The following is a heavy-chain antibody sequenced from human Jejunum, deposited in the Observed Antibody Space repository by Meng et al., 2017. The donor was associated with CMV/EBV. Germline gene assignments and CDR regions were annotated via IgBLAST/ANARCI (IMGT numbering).Heavy chain of an antibody. J-gene: IGHJ4*02. CDR2: INPQTGDT. CDR3: AKDAGSFLDYYFDY. Sequence: EYTFTDYYMQWVRQAPGQGLGWMGWINPQTGDTNYAPKFQGRVAMTRDMSINTVYMEVTRLRSDDTAVYYCAKDAGSFLDYYFDYWGQGTLVTVSS. V-gene: IGHV1-2*02. CDR1: EYTFTDYY. D-gene: IGHD1-26*01.